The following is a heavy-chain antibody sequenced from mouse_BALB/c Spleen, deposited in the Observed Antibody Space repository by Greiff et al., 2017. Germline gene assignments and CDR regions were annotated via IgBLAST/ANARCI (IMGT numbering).Heavy chain of an antibody. Sequence: QVQLQQSGAVLAKPGASVKMSCKASGYTFTSYWIHWVKQRPGQGLEWIGYINPSTGYTEYNQKFKDKSTLTADKSSSTAYMQLSSLTSEDSAVYYCARWRGSSYEGVDYWGQGTSVTVSS. V-gene: IGHV1-7*01. J-gene: IGHJ4*01. CDR1: GYTFTSYW. CDR3: ARWRGSSYEGVDY. D-gene: IGHD1-1*01. CDR2: INPSTGYT.